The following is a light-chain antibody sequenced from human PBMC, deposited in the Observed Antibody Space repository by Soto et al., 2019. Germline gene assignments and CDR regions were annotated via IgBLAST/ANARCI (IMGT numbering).Light chain of an antibody. CDR2: DAS. CDR1: QNIHDK. Sequence: EIVMTQSTATLSVSPGERVSLSCRASQNIHDKLAWYQQKPGQTPRLLIYDASTRATGISGSFSGSGSGTEFTLTISSLQSEDFAVYYCQQYNNWPPITFGQGTRLEI. V-gene: IGKV3-15*01. CDR3: QQYNNWPPIT. J-gene: IGKJ5*01.